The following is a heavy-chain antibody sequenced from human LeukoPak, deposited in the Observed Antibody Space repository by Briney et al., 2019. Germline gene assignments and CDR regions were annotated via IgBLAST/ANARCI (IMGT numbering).Heavy chain of an antibody. CDR2: ISGSGGST. V-gene: IGHV3-23*01. J-gene: IGHJ6*02. CDR3: AKDRALPYYYYYGMDV. Sequence: GGSLRLSCAASGFTFSSYAMSWVRQAPGKGLEWVSAISGSGGSTYYADSVKGRFTISRDNSKNTLYLQMNSLRAEDTAVYYCAKDRALPYYYYYGMDVWGQGTTVTVFS. CDR1: GFTFSSYA.